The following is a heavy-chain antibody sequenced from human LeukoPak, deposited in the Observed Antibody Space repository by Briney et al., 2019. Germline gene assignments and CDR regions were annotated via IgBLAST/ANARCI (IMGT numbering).Heavy chain of an antibody. D-gene: IGHD2-15*01. V-gene: IGHV4-4*07. CDR2: IFTRGSTSGRT. CDR1: GGSTSIYS. CDR3: VSTPRRAWSSYFDY. Sequence: PETLSLTCILPGGSTSIYSWSWIRHPAGKGLEWIGRIFTRGSTSGRTNYNPSIKSRVTMSVDTSTNQFSLKLRSVTAADTAVYYCVSTPRRAWSSYFDYWGEGALVTVSS. J-gene: IGHJ4*02.